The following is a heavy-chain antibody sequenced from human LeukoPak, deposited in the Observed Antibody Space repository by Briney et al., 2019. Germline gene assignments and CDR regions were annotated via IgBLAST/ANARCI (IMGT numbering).Heavy chain of an antibody. J-gene: IGHJ4*02. CDR1: GFTFNDYG. V-gene: IGHV3-43*02. CDR3: AKGNREQLVPWLDH. CDR2: ISWDGGST. Sequence: PGGSLRLSCAASGFTFNDYGMHWVRQAPGKGLEWVSLISWDGGSTYYADSVKGRFTISRDNSKNSLYLQMNSLRTEDTALYYCAKGNREQLVPWLDHWGPGTLVTVSS. D-gene: IGHD6-13*01.